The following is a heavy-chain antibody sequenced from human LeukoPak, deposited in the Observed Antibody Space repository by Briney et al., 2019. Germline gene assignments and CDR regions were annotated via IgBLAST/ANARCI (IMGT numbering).Heavy chain of an antibody. CDR2: IKQDGSEK. J-gene: IGHJ3*02. D-gene: IGHD3-22*01. Sequence: PGGSLRLSCAASGFTVSSNYMSWVRQAPGKGLDWVANIKQDGSEKYYVDSVKGRFTISRDNAKNSLYLQMNSLRAEDTAAYYCARLAYDTDAFDIWGQGTMVTVSS. CDR1: GFTVSSNY. V-gene: IGHV3-7*01. CDR3: ARLAYDTDAFDI.